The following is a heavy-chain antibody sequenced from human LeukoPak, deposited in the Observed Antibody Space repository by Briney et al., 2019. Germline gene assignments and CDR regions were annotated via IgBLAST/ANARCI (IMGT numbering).Heavy chain of an antibody. CDR1: GDSVSSNSAA. V-gene: IGHV6-1*01. CDR3: ARGDGQWLALDY. Sequence: TCAXXGDSVSSNSAAWNWIRQSPSRGLEWLGRTYYRSKWYNDYAVSVKSLITINPDTPKNQFSLQLNSVTPEDTAVYYCARGDGQWLALDYWGQGTLVTVSS. J-gene: IGHJ4*01. D-gene: IGHD6-19*01. CDR2: TYYRSKWYN.